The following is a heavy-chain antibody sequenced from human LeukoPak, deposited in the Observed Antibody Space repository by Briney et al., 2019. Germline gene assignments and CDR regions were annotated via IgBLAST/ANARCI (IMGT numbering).Heavy chain of an antibody. CDR3: ARRADRAPTVTSFWFFDL. D-gene: IGHD4-17*01. J-gene: IGHJ2*01. CDR1: GYTFTSYY. CDR2: INPNRGDT. V-gene: IGHV1-2*02. Sequence: ASVKVSCKASGYTFTSYYMYWVRQAPGQGREWMGWINPNRGDTNYAQKFQGRVTMTRDTSISTVYMELSRLRSDDPAVYYCARRADRAPTVTSFWFFDLWGRGSLVTVSS.